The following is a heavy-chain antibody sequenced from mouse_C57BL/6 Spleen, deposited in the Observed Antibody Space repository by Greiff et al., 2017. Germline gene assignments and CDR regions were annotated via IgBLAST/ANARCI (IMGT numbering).Heavy chain of an antibody. V-gene: IGHV1-55*01. CDR3: ARAGYQSFYCDY. CDR2: IYPGSGST. Sequence: VKLQQPGAELVKPGASVKMSCKASGYTFTSYWITWVKQRPGQGLEWIGDIYPGSGSTNYNEKFKSKATLTVDTSSSTAYMQLSSLTSEDSAVYYCARAGYQSFYCDYWGQGTTLTVSS. J-gene: IGHJ2*01. CDR1: GYTFTSYW. D-gene: IGHD2-2*01.